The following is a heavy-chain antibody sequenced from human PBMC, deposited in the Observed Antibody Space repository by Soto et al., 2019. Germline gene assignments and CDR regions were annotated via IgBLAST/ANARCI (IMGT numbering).Heavy chain of an antibody. V-gene: IGHV3-30-3*01. CDR2: ISYDGSNK. J-gene: IGHJ4*02. Sequence: LRLSCAASGFTFSSYAMHWVRQAPGKGLEWVAVISYDGSNKYYADSVKGRFTISRDNSKNTLYLQMNSLRAEDTAVYYCARDRGITMIVVSVLDYWGQGTLVTVSS. CDR1: GFTFSSYA. CDR3: ARDRGITMIVVSVLDY. D-gene: IGHD3-22*01.